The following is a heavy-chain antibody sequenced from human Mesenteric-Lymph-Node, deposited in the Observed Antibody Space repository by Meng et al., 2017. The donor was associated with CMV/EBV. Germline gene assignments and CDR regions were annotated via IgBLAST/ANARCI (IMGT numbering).Heavy chain of an antibody. V-gene: IGHV4-39*07. J-gene: IGHJ6*02. CDR2: IYYSGST. CDR1: GGSISSSSYY. Sequence: SETLSLTCTVSGGSISSSSYYWGWIRQPPGKGLEWIGSIYYSGSTYYNPSLKSRVTIPVDTSKNQFSLNLRSVTAADTAVYYCAGRSDSHYYYAMDVWGQGTTVTVSS. D-gene: IGHD2-15*01. CDR3: AGRSDSHYYYAMDV.